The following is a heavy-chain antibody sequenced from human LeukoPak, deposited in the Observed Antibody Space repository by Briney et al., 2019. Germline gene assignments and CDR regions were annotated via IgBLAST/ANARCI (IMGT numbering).Heavy chain of an antibody. CDR1: GGSISSGYYY. CDR2: SYYSGST. D-gene: IGHD6-6*01. V-gene: IGHV4-31*03. CDR3: ARGIAARLPAF. J-gene: IGHJ4*02. Sequence: PSETLSLTCTVSGGSISSGYYYWSWIRQHPGTGLEWIGYSYYSGSTYYNPSLKSRVTISVDTSKNQFSLKLSSVTAADTAVYYCARGIAARLPAFWGQGTLVTVSS.